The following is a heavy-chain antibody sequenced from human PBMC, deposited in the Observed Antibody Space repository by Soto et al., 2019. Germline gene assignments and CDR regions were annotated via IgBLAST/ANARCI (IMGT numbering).Heavy chain of an antibody. D-gene: IGHD3-3*01. CDR2: IHFSGVT. CDR3: ARGGFGDTGVDLEAYHTLDV. Sequence: QVHLKESGPGVVKPSGTLSLTCTVSGVSIISNNWWSWVRQSPEKKLEWIGEIHFSGVTNDNPSLKGALSISMDQSKNQFSLTLDSATAADTAVYYCARGGFGDTGVDLEAYHTLDVWGEGTAVSVSS. CDR1: GVSIISNNW. V-gene: IGHV4-4*02. J-gene: IGHJ6*04.